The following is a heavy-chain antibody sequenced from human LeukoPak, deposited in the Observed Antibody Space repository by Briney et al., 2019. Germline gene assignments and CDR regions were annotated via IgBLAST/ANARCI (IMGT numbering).Heavy chain of an antibody. D-gene: IGHD1-1*01. CDR3: GRDSGANDL. Sequence: SVKVSCKASEDTFHSYGFSWVRHAPGQGLEWVGGILPLYGSGNYPEKFQGRISITTDDSTSTVFLELNNLTSDDTAIYYCGRDSGANDLWGSGTLVTVSS. V-gene: IGHV1-69*05. CDR1: EDTFHSYG. CDR2: ILPLYGSG. J-gene: IGHJ2*01.